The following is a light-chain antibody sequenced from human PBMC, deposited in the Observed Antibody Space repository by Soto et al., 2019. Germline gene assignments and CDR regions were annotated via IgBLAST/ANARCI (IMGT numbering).Light chain of an antibody. CDR3: HQYYSTPWT. V-gene: IGKV4-1*01. J-gene: IGKJ1*01. CDR1: QSVLYSSNNKNY. CDR2: WAS. Sequence: DIVMTQSPDSLAVSLGERATINRKSSQSVLYSSNNKNYLAWYQQKPGQPPKLLIYWASTRESGVPDRFSGSGSGTDFTLTISSLQAEDVEVYYCHQYYSTPWTFGQGTKVDIK.